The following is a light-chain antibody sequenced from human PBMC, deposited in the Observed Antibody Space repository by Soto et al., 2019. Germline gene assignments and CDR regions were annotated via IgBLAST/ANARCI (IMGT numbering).Light chain of an antibody. CDR3: QQSYSTPWT. CDR2: AAS. Sequence: DIQMTQSPSSLSASVRDRVTITCRASHSVRGYLNWYQQKPGKAPKLLIYAASSLQSEIPSRFSGSGSETDFTLAISSLHPEDFATYYCQQSYSTPWTFGQGTKVEIK. CDR1: HSVRGY. J-gene: IGKJ1*01. V-gene: IGKV1-39*01.